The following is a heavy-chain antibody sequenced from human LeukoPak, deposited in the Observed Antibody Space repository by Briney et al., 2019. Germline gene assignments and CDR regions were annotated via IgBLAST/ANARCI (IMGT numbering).Heavy chain of an antibody. V-gene: IGHV4-38-2*01. CDR3: ARRGGAFALDY. Sequence: SETLSLTCAVSGYSISSGYYWGWIRQPPGKGLEWIGSIYHSGSTYYNPSLKSRVTISVDTSKNQFSLKLSSVTAADRAVYYCARRGGAFALDYWGQGTLVTVSS. CDR1: GYSISSGYY. CDR2: IYHSGST. D-gene: IGHD3-10*01. J-gene: IGHJ4*02.